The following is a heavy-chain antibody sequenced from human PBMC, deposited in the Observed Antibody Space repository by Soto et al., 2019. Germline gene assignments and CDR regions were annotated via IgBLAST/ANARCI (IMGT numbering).Heavy chain of an antibody. V-gene: IGHV1-18*01. Sequence: QVQLVQSGAEVKKPGASVKVSCKASGYTFTSYGISWVRQAPGQGLEWMGWISAYNGNTNYAQKLQGRVTMTTDTATSTSYMELRSLRSDDTAVYYCARVEAYDYVWGSYGDYWGQGTLVTVSS. CDR2: ISAYNGNT. J-gene: IGHJ4*02. CDR1: GYTFTSYG. D-gene: IGHD3-16*01. CDR3: ARVEAYDYVWGSYGDY.